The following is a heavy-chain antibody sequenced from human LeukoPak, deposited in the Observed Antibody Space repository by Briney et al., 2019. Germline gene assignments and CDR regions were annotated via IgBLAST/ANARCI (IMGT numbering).Heavy chain of an antibody. CDR1: GGSISGYY. D-gene: IGHD6-19*01. J-gene: IGHJ4*02. CDR2: IYTSGST. Sequence: SETLSLTCTVSGGSISGYYWSWIRQPAGKGLEWIGRIYTSGSTNYNPSLKSRVTMSVDTSKNQFSLKLSSVTAADTAVYYCARDNIAVAEYYFDYWGQGTLVTVSS. V-gene: IGHV4-4*07. CDR3: ARDNIAVAEYYFDY.